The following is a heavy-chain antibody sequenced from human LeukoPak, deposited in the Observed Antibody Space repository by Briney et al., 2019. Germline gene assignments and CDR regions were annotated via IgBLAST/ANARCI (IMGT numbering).Heavy chain of an antibody. J-gene: IGHJ4*02. CDR1: GGSFSGYY. V-gene: IGHV4-34*01. CDR2: INHSGST. D-gene: IGHD4-23*01. Sequence: SETLSLTCAVSGGSFSGYYSTWIRQPPGKGLEWIGEINHSGSTNFNPSLKSRVTISVDTTKNQFSLKLTSVTAAVTAVYYCAGGPPTVITPAVFDYWGQGTLVTVSS. CDR3: AGGPPTVITPAVFDY.